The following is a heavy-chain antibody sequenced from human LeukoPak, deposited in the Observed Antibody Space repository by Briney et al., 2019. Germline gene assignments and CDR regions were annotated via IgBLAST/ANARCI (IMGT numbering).Heavy chain of an antibody. CDR1: GYTFTSYY. CDR3: ARDQPYDFWSGSLYYYYYMDV. J-gene: IGHJ6*03. CDR2: INPNSGGT. D-gene: IGHD3-3*01. Sequence: ASVKVSCKASGYTFTSYYMHWVRQAPGQGLEWMGWINPNSGGTNYAQKFQGRVTMTRDTSISTAYMELSRLRSDDTAVYYCARDQPYDFWSGSLYYYYYMDVWGKGTTVTVSS. V-gene: IGHV1-2*02.